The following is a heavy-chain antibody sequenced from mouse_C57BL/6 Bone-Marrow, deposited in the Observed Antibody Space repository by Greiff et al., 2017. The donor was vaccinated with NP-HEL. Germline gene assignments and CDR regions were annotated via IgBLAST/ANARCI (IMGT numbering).Heavy chain of an antibody. CDR2: INPNNGGT. D-gene: IGHD1-1*01. CDR3: ARSYYYGSRHRYCDY. CDR1: GYTFTDYY. J-gene: IGHJ2*01. Sequence: EVQLQQSGPELVKPGASVKISCKASGYTFTDYYMNWVKQSHGKSLEWIGDINPNNGGTSYNQKFKGKATLTVDKSSSTAYMELRSLTSEDSAVYDCARSYYYGSRHRYCDYWGKGTTLTVSS. V-gene: IGHV1-26*01.